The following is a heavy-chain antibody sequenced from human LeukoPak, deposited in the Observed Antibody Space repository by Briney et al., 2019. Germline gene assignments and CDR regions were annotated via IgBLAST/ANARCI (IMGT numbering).Heavy chain of an antibody. D-gene: IGHD3-10*01. J-gene: IGHJ6*02. Sequence: GGSLRLSCAASGFTFSSYSMNWVRQAPGKGLEWVSSISSSSSYIYYADSVKGRFTISRDNAKNSLYLQMNSLRAEDTAVYYCARHMVRGVFCYYYGMDVWGQGTTVTVSS. CDR3: ARHMVRGVFCYYYGMDV. CDR1: GFTFSSYS. CDR2: ISSSSSYI. V-gene: IGHV3-21*01.